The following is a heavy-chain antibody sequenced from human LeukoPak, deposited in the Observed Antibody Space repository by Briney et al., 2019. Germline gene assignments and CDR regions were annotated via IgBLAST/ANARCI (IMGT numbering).Heavy chain of an antibody. J-gene: IGHJ4*02. Sequence: SETLSLTCTVSGYSISSGYYWGWIRQPPGKGLEWIGSFYHSGDTYYNPSLKSRVTISVDTSKNQFSLNLRSVTAADTAVYFCARDQEYSYGYGRNWGQGTQVTVSS. D-gene: IGHD5-18*01. CDR1: GYSISSGYY. CDR3: ARDQEYSYGYGRN. CDR2: FYHSGDT. V-gene: IGHV4-38-2*02.